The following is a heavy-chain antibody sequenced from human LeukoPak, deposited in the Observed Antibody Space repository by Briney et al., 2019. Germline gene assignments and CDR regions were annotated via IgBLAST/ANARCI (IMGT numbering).Heavy chain of an antibody. V-gene: IGHV1-2*02. J-gene: IGHJ4*02. CDR1: GYTFTGYY. Sequence: ASVKVSCKASGYTFTGYYMHWVRQAPGQGLEWMGWIDPNSGGTNYAQKFQGRVTMTRDTSISTAYMELSRLRSDDTAVYYCARSVVVVAATGGPMGYWGQGTLVTVSS. CDR2: IDPNSGGT. CDR3: ARSVVVVAATGGPMGY. D-gene: IGHD2-15*01.